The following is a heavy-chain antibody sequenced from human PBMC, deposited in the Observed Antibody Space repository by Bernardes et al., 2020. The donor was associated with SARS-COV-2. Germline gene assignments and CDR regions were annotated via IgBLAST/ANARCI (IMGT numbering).Heavy chain of an antibody. CDR2: INPNSGGA. V-gene: IGHV1-2*02. J-gene: IGHJ6*02. Sequence: ASVKVSCKASGYTFTGYYMHWVRQAPGQGLEWMGWINPNSGGANYAQKFQGRVTMTGDTSISTAYMELSRLRSDDTAVYYCARGYGDYEDIYYYYYGMDVWGQGTTVTVS. CDR3: ARGYGDYEDIYYYYYGMDV. CDR1: GYTFTGYY. D-gene: IGHD4-17*01.